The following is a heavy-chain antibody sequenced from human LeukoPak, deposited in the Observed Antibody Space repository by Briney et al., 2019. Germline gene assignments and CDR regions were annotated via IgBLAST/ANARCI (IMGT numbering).Heavy chain of an antibody. CDR2: FDPEDGET. J-gene: IGHJ4*02. CDR3: ATDSTMVDY. D-gene: IGHD2-2*01. V-gene: IGHV1-24*01. CDR1: GYTFTGYY. Sequence: GASVKISCKASGYTFTGYYMHWVRQAPGQGLEWMGGFDPEDGETIYAQKFQGRVTMTEDTSTDAAYMELSSLRSEDTAVYYCATDSTMVDYWGQGTLVTVSS.